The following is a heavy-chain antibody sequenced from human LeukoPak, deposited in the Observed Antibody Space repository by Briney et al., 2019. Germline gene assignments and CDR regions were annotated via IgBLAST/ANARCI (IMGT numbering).Heavy chain of an antibody. CDR1: GFTFSSYA. CDR2: IRYDGSNK. CDR3: AKDLDSDDSSDWGALDI. V-gene: IGHV3-30*02. Sequence: GGSLRLSCAASGFTFSSYAMHWVRQTPGKGLEWVAFIRYDGSNKYYADSVKGRFTISRDNSRNTLYLQMSSLRPEDTAVYYCAKDLDSDDSSDWGALDIWGQGTMVTVSS. J-gene: IGHJ3*02. D-gene: IGHD3-22*01.